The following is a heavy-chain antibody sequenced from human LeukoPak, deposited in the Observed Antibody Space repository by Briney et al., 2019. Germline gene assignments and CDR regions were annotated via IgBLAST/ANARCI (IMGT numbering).Heavy chain of an antibody. J-gene: IGHJ1*01. CDR1: GFTFSSYA. D-gene: IGHD3-22*01. V-gene: IGHV3-30-3*01. Sequence: GGSLRLSCAASGFTFSSYAMHWVRQAPGKGLEWVAVISYDGSNKYYADSVKGRFSISRDNSKNTLYLQMNSLRAEDTAVYYCATYSSLNRREFQFWGQGTLLTVSS. CDR3: ATYSSLNRREFQF. CDR2: ISYDGSNK.